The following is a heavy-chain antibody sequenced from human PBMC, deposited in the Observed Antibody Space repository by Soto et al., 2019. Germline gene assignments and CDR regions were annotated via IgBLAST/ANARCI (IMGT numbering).Heavy chain of an antibody. CDR1: GGTFSSFA. CDR3: ARVGNSSGWYDY. V-gene: IGHV1-69*01. D-gene: IGHD6-19*01. J-gene: IGHJ4*02. Sequence: VQLVQSGAELRKPGSSVKVSCKASGGTFSSFAISWVRQAPGQGLEWMGGIIPIFGTANYAQKFQGRVTITADQSTSTAFKELSSLRSEDTAVYYCARVGNSSGWYDYWGQGTLVTVSS. CDR2: IIPIFGTA.